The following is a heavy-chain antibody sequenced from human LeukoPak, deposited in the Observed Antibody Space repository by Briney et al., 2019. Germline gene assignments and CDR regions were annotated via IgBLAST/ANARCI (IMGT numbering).Heavy chain of an antibody. V-gene: IGHV4-34*01. CDR3: ARGLWFRELGY. CDR1: GGSLSGYY. D-gene: IGHD3-10*01. Sequence: SETLSLTCAVYGGSLSGYYWSWIRQPPGKGLEWIGEINHSGSTNYNPSLKSRVTISVDTSKNLFSLKLSSVTAADTAVYYCARGLWFRELGYWGQGTLVTVSS. J-gene: IGHJ4*02. CDR2: INHSGST.